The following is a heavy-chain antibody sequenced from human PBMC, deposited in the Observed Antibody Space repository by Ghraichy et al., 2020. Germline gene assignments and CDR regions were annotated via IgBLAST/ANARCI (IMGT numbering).Heavy chain of an antibody. CDR3: ARDHFTPYDSSGYYDY. J-gene: IGHJ4*02. CDR1: GGSISSYY. Sequence: SQTLSLTCTVSGGSISSYYWSWIRQPAGKGLEWIGRIYTSGSTNYNPSLKSRVTMSVDTSKNQFSLKLSSVTAADTAVYYCARDHFTPYDSSGYYDYWGQGTRVTVSS. D-gene: IGHD3-22*01. CDR2: IYTSGST. V-gene: IGHV4-4*07.